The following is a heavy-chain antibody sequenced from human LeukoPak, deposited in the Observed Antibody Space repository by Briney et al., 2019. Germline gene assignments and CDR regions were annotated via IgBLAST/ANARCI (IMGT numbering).Heavy chain of an antibody. CDR1: GGSVTGYY. Sequence: SETLSLTCTVSGGSVTGYYWTWIRQPPGKGLEWIGYIYYSGDTNYNPSLKSRVTISVDTSKNQFSLKLSSVTAADTALYYCARGLPGYSGGDDASDIWGQGTVVIVS. V-gene: IGHV4-59*02. CDR3: ARGLPGYSGGDDASDI. D-gene: IGHD6-19*01. J-gene: IGHJ3*02. CDR2: IYYSGDT.